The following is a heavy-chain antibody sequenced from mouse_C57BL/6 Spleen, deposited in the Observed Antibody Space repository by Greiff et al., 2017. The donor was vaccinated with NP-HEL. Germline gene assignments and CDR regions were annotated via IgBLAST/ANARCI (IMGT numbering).Heavy chain of an antibody. CDR2: IYPGDGDT. D-gene: IGHD1-1*01. CDR1: GYAFSSSW. CDR3: ARRELLRGYFDV. V-gene: IGHV1-82*01. J-gene: IGHJ1*03. Sequence: QVQLQQSGPELVKPGASVKISCKASGYAFSSSWMNWVKRRPGKGLEWIGRIYPGDGDTNYNGKFKGKATLTADKSSSTAYMQLSSLTSEDSAVYFCARRELLRGYFDVWGTGTTVTVSS.